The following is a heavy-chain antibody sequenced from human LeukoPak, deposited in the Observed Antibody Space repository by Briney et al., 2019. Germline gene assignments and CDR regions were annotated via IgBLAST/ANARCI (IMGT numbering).Heavy chain of an antibody. CDR2: IWYDGSNK. CDR1: GFTFSSYG. Sequence: GRSLRLSCAASGFTFSSYGMHWVRQAPGKGLEWVAVIWYDGSNKYYADSVKGRFTISRDNSKNTLYLQMNSLRAEDTAVYYCAIFDRAYYYDSSGYHPFDYWGQGTLVTVSS. J-gene: IGHJ4*02. CDR3: AIFDRAYYYDSSGYHPFDY. V-gene: IGHV3-33*01. D-gene: IGHD3-22*01.